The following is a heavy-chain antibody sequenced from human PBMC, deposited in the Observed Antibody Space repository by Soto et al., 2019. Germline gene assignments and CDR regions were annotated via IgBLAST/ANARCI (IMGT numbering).Heavy chain of an antibody. V-gene: IGHV1-8*01. CDR3: ARGQEQWLVRSFVYFQH. CDR1: GYTFTSYD. J-gene: IGHJ1*01. Sequence: GASVKVSCKASGYTFTSYDINWVRQATGQGLEWMGWMNPNSGNTGYAQKFQGRVTMTRNTSISTAYMELSSLRSEDTAVYYCARGQEQWLVRSFVYFQHWGQGTLVTVSS. D-gene: IGHD6-19*01. CDR2: MNPNSGNT.